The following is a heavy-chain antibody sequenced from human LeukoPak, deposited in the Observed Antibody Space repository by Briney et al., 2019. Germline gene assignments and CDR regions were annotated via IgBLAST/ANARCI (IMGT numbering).Heavy chain of an antibody. CDR2: IYTSGST. Sequence: SEALSLTCSVSGGSIRNYFWSWIRQPAGKGRVWIGRIYTSGSTDYNPSLRSRVTMSVDTSRNQFSLRLTSMTAEDTAVYYCARESKSYDGSGFYHDYWGQGTLVAVSS. D-gene: IGHD3-22*01. CDR1: GGSIRNYF. V-gene: IGHV4-4*07. CDR3: ARESKSYDGSGFYHDY. J-gene: IGHJ4*02.